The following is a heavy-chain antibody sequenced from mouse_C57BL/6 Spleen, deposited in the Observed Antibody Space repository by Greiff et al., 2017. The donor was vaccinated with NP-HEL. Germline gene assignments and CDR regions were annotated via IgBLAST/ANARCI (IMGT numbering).Heavy chain of an antibody. V-gene: IGHV7-3*01. CDR1: GFTFTDYY. Sequence: EVKVVESGGGLVQPGGSLSLSCAASGFTFTDYYMSWVRQPPGKALEWLGFIRNKANGYTTEYSASVKGRFTISRDNSQSILYLQMNALRAEDSATYYCARLYYYGRAWYFDVWGTGTTVTVSS. CDR2: IRNKANGYTT. J-gene: IGHJ1*03. CDR3: ARLYYYGRAWYFDV. D-gene: IGHD1-1*01.